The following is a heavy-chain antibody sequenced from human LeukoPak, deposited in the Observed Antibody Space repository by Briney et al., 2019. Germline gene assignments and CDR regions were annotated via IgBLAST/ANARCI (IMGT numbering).Heavy chain of an antibody. CDR1: GFTFSSYA. J-gene: IGHJ4*02. D-gene: IGHD4-23*01. V-gene: IGHV3-23*01. CDR2: ISGSGGST. CDR3: AKAPETTVVTPAPHFDH. Sequence: GGSLRLSCAASGFTFSSYAMSWVRQAPGKGLEWVSAISGSGGSTYYADSVKGRFTISRDNSKNTLYLQMNSLRAEDTAVYYCAKAPETTVVTPAPHFDHWGQGTLVTVSS.